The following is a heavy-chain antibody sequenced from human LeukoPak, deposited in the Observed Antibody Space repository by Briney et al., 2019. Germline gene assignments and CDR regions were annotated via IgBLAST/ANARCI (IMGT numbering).Heavy chain of an antibody. J-gene: IGHJ4*02. D-gene: IGHD3-10*01. CDR1: GYTFTSYY. CDR2: INPSGGST. CDR3: AKEFRASVWFGEFSTPSTFDY. V-gene: IGHV1-46*01. Sequence: ASVKVSCKASGYTFTSYYMHWVRQAPGQGLEWMGIINPSGGSTSYAQKFQGRVTMTRDMSTSTVYMELSSLRSEDTAVYYCAKEFRASVWFGEFSTPSTFDYWGQGTLVTVSS.